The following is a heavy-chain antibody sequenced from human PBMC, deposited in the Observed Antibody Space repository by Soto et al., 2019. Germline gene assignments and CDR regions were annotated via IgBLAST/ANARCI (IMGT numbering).Heavy chain of an antibody. CDR1: GFTFRNHA. Sequence: QVQLVESGGGVVQPGGSLRLSCAASGFTFRNHAMHWVRQAPGKGLECLAVIAHDGSNAFYRDSVKGRFTVSRDKPKNTLYLYMNSLRSEDTGVYYCARGDREDILVVVGARPGEYGTDIWGQGTTVIVSS. CDR2: IAHDGSNA. V-gene: IGHV3-30-3*01. D-gene: IGHD2-15*01. CDR3: ARGDREDILVVVGARPGEYGTDI. J-gene: IGHJ6*02.